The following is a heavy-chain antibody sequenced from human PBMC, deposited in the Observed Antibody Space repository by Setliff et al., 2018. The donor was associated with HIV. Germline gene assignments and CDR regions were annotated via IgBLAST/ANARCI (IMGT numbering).Heavy chain of an antibody. D-gene: IGHD3-22*01. Sequence: LSLTCDVSGFSISSRYYWGWIRQSPGKGLEWIGNIYHTGSSYYNPSLNDRATISLDTSKNQFSLKLNSVTAADTAVYYCARGVLDLVISVYGFWGQGIPVTVS. CDR1: GFSISSRYY. CDR3: ARGVLDLVISVYGF. CDR2: IYHTGSS. J-gene: IGHJ4*02. V-gene: IGHV4-38-2*01.